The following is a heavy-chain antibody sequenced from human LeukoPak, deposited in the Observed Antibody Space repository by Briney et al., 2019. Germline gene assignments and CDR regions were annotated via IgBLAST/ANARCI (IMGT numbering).Heavy chain of an antibody. CDR2: IDSDGITT. CDR1: GFSFSSYG. CDR3: AKGGTGYCSSTSCLYYFDY. Sequence: GGSLRLSCAASGFSFSSYGMHWVRQAPGKGLVWVSRIDSDGITTSYADSVKGRFTISRDNAKNTLYLQMNSLRAEDTAVYYCAKGGTGYCSSTSCLYYFDYWGQGTLVTVSS. D-gene: IGHD2-2*01. V-gene: IGHV3-74*01. J-gene: IGHJ4*02.